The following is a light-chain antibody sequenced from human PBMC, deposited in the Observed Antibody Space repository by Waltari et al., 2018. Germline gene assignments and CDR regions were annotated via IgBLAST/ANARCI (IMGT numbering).Light chain of an antibody. Sequence: SYVLTPPPSVSVAPGKTARITCGGNHIGSKSVHWYQQKPGQAPVLVIYYDSDRPSGIPERFSGSNSGNTATLTISRVEAGDEADYYCQVWDSSSDHRVFGGGTKLTVL. J-gene: IGLJ3*02. V-gene: IGLV3-21*04. CDR3: QVWDSSSDHRV. CDR2: YDS. CDR1: HIGSKS.